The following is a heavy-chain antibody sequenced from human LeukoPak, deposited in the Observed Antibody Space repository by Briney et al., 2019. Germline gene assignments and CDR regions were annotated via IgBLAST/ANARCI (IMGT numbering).Heavy chain of an antibody. D-gene: IGHD3-10*01. Sequence: GGSLRLSCAASGFTFSSYPMNWVRQAPGKGLEWVSAVRPSGDSTFYADSVKGRFTISRDNSKNTLYLQMGSLRAEDTAVYYCAKGGDSSVSRRGMVVWGQGTTVTVSS. CDR3: AKGGDSSVSRRGMVV. CDR1: GFTFSSYP. J-gene: IGHJ6*02. CDR2: VRPSGDST. V-gene: IGHV3-23*01.